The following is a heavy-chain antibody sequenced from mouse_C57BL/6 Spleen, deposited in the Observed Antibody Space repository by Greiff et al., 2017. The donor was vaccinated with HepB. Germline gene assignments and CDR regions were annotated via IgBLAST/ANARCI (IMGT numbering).Heavy chain of an antibody. CDR2: ISDGGSYT. J-gene: IGHJ3*01. CDR1: GFTFSSYA. CDR3: ARSFITTEFAY. V-gene: IGHV5-4*03. Sequence: EVKVVESGGGLVKPGGSLKLSCAASGFTFSSYAMSWVRQTPEKRLEWVATISDGGSYTYYPDNVKGRFTISRDNAKNNLYLQMSHLKSEDTAMYYCARSFITTEFAYWGQGTLVTVSA. D-gene: IGHD1-1*01.